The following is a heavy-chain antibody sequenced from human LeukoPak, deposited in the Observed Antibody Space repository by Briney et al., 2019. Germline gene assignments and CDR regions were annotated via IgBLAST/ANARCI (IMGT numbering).Heavy chain of an antibody. V-gene: IGHV4-30-4*01. J-gene: IGHJ4*02. CDR2: IYYSGST. Sequence: LRLSCAASGFTFSSYAMSWIRQPPGKGLEWIGYIYYSGSTYYNPSLKSRVTISVDTSKNQFSLKLSSVTAADTAVYYCARGEDDSSGYNFDYWGQGTLVTVSS. CDR3: ARGEDDSSGYNFDY. CDR1: GFTFSSYA. D-gene: IGHD3-22*01.